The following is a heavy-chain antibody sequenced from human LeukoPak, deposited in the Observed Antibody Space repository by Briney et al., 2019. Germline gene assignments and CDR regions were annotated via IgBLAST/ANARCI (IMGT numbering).Heavy chain of an antibody. V-gene: IGHV3-30*04. J-gene: IGHJ4*02. Sequence: GRSLRLSCAASGFTFSSYAMHWVRQAPGKGLEWVAVISYDGINKYYSDSVEGRFTISRDNSKNTLYLQMNSLRTEDTAVYYCARALRFRPQLDYWGQGTLVTVSS. CDR2: ISYDGINK. CDR3: ARALRFRPQLDY. D-gene: IGHD5-12*01. CDR1: GFTFSSYA.